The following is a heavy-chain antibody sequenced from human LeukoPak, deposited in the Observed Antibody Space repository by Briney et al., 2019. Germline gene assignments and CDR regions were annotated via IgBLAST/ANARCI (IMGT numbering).Heavy chain of an antibody. CDR1: GGSISSYY. D-gene: IGHD3-22*01. CDR3: ARKKAYYYDSSGPTPDAFDI. J-gene: IGHJ3*02. CDR2: IYYSGST. V-gene: IGHV4-59*01. Sequence: SETLSLTCTVSGGSISSYYWSWVRQPPGKGLEWIGYIYYSGSTNYNPSLKSRVTISVDTSKNQFSLKLSSVTAADTAVYYCARKKAYYYDSSGPTPDAFDIWGQGTMVTVSS.